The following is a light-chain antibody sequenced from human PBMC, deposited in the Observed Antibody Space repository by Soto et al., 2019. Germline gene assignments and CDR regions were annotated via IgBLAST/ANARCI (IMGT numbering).Light chain of an antibody. CDR1: QSVASS. CDR3: QQYGGSPRT. CDR2: GAS. V-gene: IGKV3-15*01. Sequence: ERVMTQSPATLSASPGERVTLSCRASQSVASSVAWYQQKPGQAPRLILYGASTRATGFPARFSGSGSGTEFTLTISSLQSEDFAVYYCQQYGGSPRTFGQGTKVDIK. J-gene: IGKJ1*01.